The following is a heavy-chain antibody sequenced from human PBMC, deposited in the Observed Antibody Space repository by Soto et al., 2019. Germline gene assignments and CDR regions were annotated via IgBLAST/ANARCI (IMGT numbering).Heavy chain of an antibody. D-gene: IGHD2-2*01. V-gene: IGHV1-18*04. J-gene: IGHJ6*02. Sequence: GASVKVSCKASGYTFISHGISWLRQAPGQGLEWMGWISGKNGNTNYAQKFQGRVTLTTDTSTSTAYLELRSLRSDDTAVYYCARVSSSIVVVPDYGMDVWGQGTTVTVSS. CDR1: GYTFISHG. CDR2: ISGKNGNT. CDR3: ARVSSSIVVVPDYGMDV.